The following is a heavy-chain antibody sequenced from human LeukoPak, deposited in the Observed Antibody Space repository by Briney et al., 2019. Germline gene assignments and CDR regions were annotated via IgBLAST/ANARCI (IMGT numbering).Heavy chain of an antibody. V-gene: IGHV3-23*01. CDR2: ISGSGGST. J-gene: IGHJ4*02. CDR1: GFTFSSYA. CDR3: AKRRDSGYDLDY. D-gene: IGHD5-12*01. Sequence: GGSPRLSCAASGFTFSSYAMSWVRQAPGKGLEWVSAISGSGGSTYYADSVKGRFTISRDNSKNTLYLQMNSLRAEDTAVYYCAKRRDSGYDLDYWGQGTLVTVSS.